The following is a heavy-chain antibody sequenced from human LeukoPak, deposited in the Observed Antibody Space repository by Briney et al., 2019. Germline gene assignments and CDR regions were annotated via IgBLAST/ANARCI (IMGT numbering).Heavy chain of an antibody. Sequence: GGSLRLSCAVSGFTFSDYYMSWIRQAPGKGLEWVSYISSSDSSIYYADSVKGRFTISRDNAKNSLYLQMSSLGAEDTAVYYCARLVRGVAYYFDCWGQGTLVTVSS. V-gene: IGHV3-11*04. CDR3: ARLVRGVAYYFDC. CDR1: GFTFSDYY. D-gene: IGHD3-10*01. J-gene: IGHJ4*02. CDR2: ISSSDSSI.